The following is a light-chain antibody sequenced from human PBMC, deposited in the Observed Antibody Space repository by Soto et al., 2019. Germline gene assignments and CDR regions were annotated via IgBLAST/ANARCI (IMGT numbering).Light chain of an antibody. CDR2: DAS. V-gene: IGKV3-11*01. Sequence: EIVLTQSPATLSLSPGERATLSCRASQSVGSSLAWYQQKPGQAPRLLIYDASNRATGIPARFSGSGSGTDFTLTISSLEPEDFAVYYCQQYNNWPRTFGQGTKVDIK. CDR1: QSVGSS. CDR3: QQYNNWPRT. J-gene: IGKJ1*01.